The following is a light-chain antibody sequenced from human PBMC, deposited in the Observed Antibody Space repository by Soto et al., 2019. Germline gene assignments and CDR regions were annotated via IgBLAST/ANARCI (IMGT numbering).Light chain of an antibody. CDR3: QQYNSYVNT. CDR2: AAS. J-gene: IGKJ5*01. CDR1: QTISSY. V-gene: IGKV1-39*01. Sequence: DIQMTQSPSSLSASVGDRVTITCRASQTISSYLNWYQQRPGKAPKLLIYAASSLQSGVPSRFSGSGSGTDFSLTISDLQPEDFATYYCQQYNSYVNTFGQGTRLEIK.